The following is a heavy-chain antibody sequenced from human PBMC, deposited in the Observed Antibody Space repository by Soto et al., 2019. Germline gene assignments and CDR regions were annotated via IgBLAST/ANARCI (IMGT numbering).Heavy chain of an antibody. CDR1: GYTFTSYV. CDR3: ARGRYGDY. CDR2: ISAHNGNT. Sequence: QVHLVQSGAEVKKPGASVKVSCKASGYTFTSYVITWVRQAPGQGLEWMGWISAHNGNTDYAQRLQGRVIVTRDTSTSTAYMELRSLRSDDTAVYYWARGRYGDYWGQGALVTVSS. D-gene: IGHD1-1*01. V-gene: IGHV1-18*01. J-gene: IGHJ4*02.